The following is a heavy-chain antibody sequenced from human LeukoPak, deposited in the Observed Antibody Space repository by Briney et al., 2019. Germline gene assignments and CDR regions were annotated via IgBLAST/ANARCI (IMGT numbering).Heavy chain of an antibody. D-gene: IGHD5-12*01. CDR3: ARGRGSV. V-gene: IGHV3-30*02. CDR2: IRYDGSNK. J-gene: IGHJ6*04. CDR1: GFTFSSYG. Sequence: GGSLRLSCAASGFTFSSYGMHWVRQAPGKGLEWVAFIRYDGSNKYYADSVKGRFTISRDNAKNSVYLQMNSLRVEDTAVYYCARGRGSVWGKGTTVTVSS.